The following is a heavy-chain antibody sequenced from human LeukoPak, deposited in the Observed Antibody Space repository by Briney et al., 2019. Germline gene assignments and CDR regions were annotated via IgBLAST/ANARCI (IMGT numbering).Heavy chain of an antibody. CDR3: ARDERLKLRFLEWLSGENWFDP. CDR2: ISAYNGNT. J-gene: IGHJ5*02. Sequence: ASVKVSCKASGYTFTSYGISWVRQAPGQGLEWMGWISAYNGNTNYAQKLQGRVTMTTDTPTSTAYMELRSLRSDDTAVYYCARDERLKLRFLEWLSGENWFDPWGQGTLVTVSS. D-gene: IGHD3-3*01. V-gene: IGHV1-18*01. CDR1: GYTFTSYG.